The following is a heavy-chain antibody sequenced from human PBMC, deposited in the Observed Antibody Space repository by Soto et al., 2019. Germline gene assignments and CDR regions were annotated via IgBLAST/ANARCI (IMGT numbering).Heavy chain of an antibody. V-gene: IGHV3-66*01. J-gene: IGHJ4*02. CDR2: IYSGGST. CDR1: GFTVSSIY. D-gene: IGHD3-16*01. CDR3: ARGLLGVNQAY. Sequence: EVQLVESGGGLVQPGGSLRLSCAASGFTVSSIYMSWVRQAPGKGLEWVSVIYSGGSTYYADSVKGRFTISRDNSKDTLYLQMNSLRADDTAVYFYARGLLGVNQAYWGQGTLVTVSP.